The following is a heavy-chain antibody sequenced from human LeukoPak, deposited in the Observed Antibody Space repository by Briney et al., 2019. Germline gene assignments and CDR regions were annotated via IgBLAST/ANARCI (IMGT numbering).Heavy chain of an antibody. Sequence: GGSLRLSCVASGYTFSSYEMNWVRQAPGKGLEWVSYISSGGSTIYYADSVKGRFTISRDNAKNSLFLQMNSLRAEDTAVYYCARGRMGTTTPFDYWGQGTLVTVSS. V-gene: IGHV3-48*03. CDR2: ISSGGSTI. CDR3: ARGRMGTTTPFDY. CDR1: GYTFSSYE. J-gene: IGHJ4*02. D-gene: IGHD1-26*01.